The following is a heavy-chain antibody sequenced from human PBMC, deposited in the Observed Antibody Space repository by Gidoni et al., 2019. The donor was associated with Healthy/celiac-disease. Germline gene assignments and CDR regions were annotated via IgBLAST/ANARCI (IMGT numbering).Heavy chain of an antibody. J-gene: IGHJ6*02. D-gene: IGHD2-2*01. CDR1: GFTFSSYA. V-gene: IGHV3-23*01. CDR3: AKDLGIVVVPAARDPTNSRGFYYYYGMDV. CDR2: ISGSGGST. Sequence: EVQLLESGGGLVQPGGSLRLSCAASGFTFSSYAMSWVRKATGKGLEWVSAISGSGGSTYYADSVKGRFTISRDNSKNTLYLQMNSLRAEDTAVYYCAKDLGIVVVPAARDPTNSRGFYYYYGMDVWGQGTTVTVSS.